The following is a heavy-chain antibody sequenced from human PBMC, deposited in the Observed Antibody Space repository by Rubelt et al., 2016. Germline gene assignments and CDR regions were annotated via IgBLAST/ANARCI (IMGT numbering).Heavy chain of an antibody. Sequence: QVQLQQWGAGLLKPSETLSLTCAVYGGSFSGYYWSWIRQPPGKGLEWIGEINHSRSTNYNPSLKGRVTIAVDTSKNPFSRKLSSVPAADTAVYYCARGLARAAAAPRRLWFDPWGQGTLVTVSS. CDR2: INHSRST. CDR1: GGSFSGYY. J-gene: IGHJ5*02. V-gene: IGHV4-34*01. CDR3: ARGLARAAAAPRRLWFDP. D-gene: IGHD6-13*01.